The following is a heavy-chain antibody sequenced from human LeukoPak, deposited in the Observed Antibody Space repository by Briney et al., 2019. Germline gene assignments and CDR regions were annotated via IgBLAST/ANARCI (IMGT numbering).Heavy chain of an antibody. J-gene: IGHJ4*02. CDR2: ISGSGGST. V-gene: IGHV3-23*01. CDR1: GFTFKNYA. Sequence: GGPLRLSCAASGFTFKNYAMNWVRQAPGKGLEWVSGISGSGGSTNNADSVKGGFTISRDNSKNTVYLQMNSLRAEDTAVYFCAKPFYSSGSFNYPFFDSWGQGTLVTVSS. D-gene: IGHD3-10*01. CDR3: AKPFYSSGSFNYPFFDS.